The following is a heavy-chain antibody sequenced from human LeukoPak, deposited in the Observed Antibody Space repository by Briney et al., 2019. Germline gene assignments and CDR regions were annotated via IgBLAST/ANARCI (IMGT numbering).Heavy chain of an antibody. J-gene: IGHJ4*02. CDR2: IYPGDSHT. V-gene: IGHV5-51*01. Sequence: EESPKISCKGSGYSFTSYWIAWVRQMPGKGLEWMGIIYPGDSHTRYSPSFQGQVTISADKSISTAYLQWSSLKASDTAMYYCARTENWGFDYWGQGTLVTVSS. D-gene: IGHD7-27*01. CDR1: GYSFTSYW. CDR3: ARTENWGFDY.